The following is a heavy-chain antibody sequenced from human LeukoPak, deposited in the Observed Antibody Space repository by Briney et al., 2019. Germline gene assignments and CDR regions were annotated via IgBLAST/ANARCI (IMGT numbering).Heavy chain of an antibody. V-gene: IGHV4-59*08. Sequence: XXSHYGXWIRQPPGKGLEWIGYIYYSGSPNYNPSLKRRVSISADTSKNQFSLKLNSVTAADTAVYYCARQIEYYFDYWGQGILVTVSS. CDR2: IYYSGSP. J-gene: IGHJ4*02. D-gene: IGHD2-21*01. CDR3: ARQIEYYFDY. CDR1: XXSHY.